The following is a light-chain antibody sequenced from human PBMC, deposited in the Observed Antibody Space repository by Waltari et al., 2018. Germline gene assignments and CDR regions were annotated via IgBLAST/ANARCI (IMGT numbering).Light chain of an antibody. CDR2: DVN. J-gene: IGLJ3*02. Sequence: QSALTQTATVSGSPGQSITISCSGASSDIGKYNLCLWYQQPPGKAPTLIIYDVNKRPSGVSNRFSGSKSGNTAFLTISGLQTADEADYYCCSYAGSAVSVFGGGTKLTVL. CDR3: CSYAGSAVSV. V-gene: IGLV2-23*02. CDR1: SSDIGKYNL.